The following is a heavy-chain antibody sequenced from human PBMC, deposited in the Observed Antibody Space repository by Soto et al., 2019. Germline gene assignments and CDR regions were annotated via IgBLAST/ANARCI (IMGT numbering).Heavy chain of an antibody. D-gene: IGHD3-10*01. V-gene: IGHV1-8*01. CDR1: GYAFTSYD. J-gene: IGHJ6*03. CDR3: ARQGSLGYYYYYYYMDV. Sequence: GASVKVYCKASGYAFTSYDINWVRQATGQGLEWMGWMNPNSSNTGYAQKLQGRVTMTRNTSISTAYMELSSLRSEDTAVYYCARQGSLGYYYYYYYMDVWGKGTTVTVSS. CDR2: MNPNSSNT.